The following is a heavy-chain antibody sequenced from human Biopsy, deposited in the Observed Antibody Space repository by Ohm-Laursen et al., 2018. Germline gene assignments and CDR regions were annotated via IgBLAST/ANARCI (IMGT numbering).Heavy chain of an antibody. CDR2: IYYNGNT. J-gene: IGHJ4*02. Sequence: PSQTLSLTCTVSGGSISIGGSYWSWIRQHPGKGLEWIGYIYYNGNTNYNPSLKSRVSMSVDTSKNQFSLKLISVTVADTAVYFCARDRGQNYFDYWGQGIPVTVSS. CDR3: ARDRGQNYFDY. V-gene: IGHV4-31*03. CDR1: GGSISIGGSY.